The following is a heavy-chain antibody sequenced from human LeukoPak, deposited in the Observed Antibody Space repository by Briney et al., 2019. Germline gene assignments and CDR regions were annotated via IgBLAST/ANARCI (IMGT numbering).Heavy chain of an antibody. V-gene: IGHV1-2*02. CDR3: ARGHYTNYYMDV. D-gene: IGHD2-2*02. J-gene: IGHJ6*03. Sequence: ASVKVSCKASGYTFTGSYMHWVRQAPGQGLEWVAWINSNTGGTNYAQKFQGRITMTRDTSISTAYMELSRLSSDDTAVYYCARGHYTNYYMDVWGKGTTVTVSS. CDR2: INSNTGGT. CDR1: GYTFTGSY.